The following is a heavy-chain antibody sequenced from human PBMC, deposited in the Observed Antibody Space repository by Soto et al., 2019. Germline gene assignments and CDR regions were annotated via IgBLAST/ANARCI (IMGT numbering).Heavy chain of an antibody. CDR1: GYTFTSYG. CDR3: ARVRGIAARPYYYGMAV. V-gene: IGHV1-18*01. D-gene: IGHD6-6*01. CDR2: ISAYNGNT. Sequence: ASVKVSCKASGYTFTSYGISWVRQAPGQGLEWMGWISAYNGNTNYAQKLQGRVTMTTDTSTSTAYMELRSLRSDDTAVYYCARVRGIAARPYYYGMAVWGQGTTVTVSS. J-gene: IGHJ6*02.